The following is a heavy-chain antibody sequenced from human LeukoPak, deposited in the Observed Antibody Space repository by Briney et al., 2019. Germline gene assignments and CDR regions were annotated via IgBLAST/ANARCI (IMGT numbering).Heavy chain of an antibody. Sequence: GGSLRLSCAVSGFTFSDYYMSWIRQAPGKGLEWLSYISNRGDTIYYADSVRGRFTISRDNAKNSLYLQMNSLRAEDTAVYYCARDRPSGYYYSYGMDVWGQGTTVTDSS. CDR3: ARDRPSGYYYSYGMDV. J-gene: IGHJ6*02. CDR2: ISNRGDTI. CDR1: GFTFSDYY. V-gene: IGHV3-11*01.